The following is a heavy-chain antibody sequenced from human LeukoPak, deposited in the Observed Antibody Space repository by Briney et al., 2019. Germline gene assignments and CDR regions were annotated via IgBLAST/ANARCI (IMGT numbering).Heavy chain of an antibody. V-gene: IGHV4-59*08. CDR3: ARGVYIAAAQYGY. D-gene: IGHD6-13*01. CDR2: IYYSGST. Sequence: PSETLSLTCTVSGGSISSYYWSWIRQPPGKGLEWIGYIYYSGSTNYNPSLKSRITISVDTSKNQFSLKLSSVTAADTAVYYCARGVYIAAAQYGYWGQGTLVTVSS. CDR1: GGSISSYY. J-gene: IGHJ4*02.